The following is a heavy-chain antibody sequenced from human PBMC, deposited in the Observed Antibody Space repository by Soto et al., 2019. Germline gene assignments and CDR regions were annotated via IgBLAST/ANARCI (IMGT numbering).Heavy chain of an antibody. J-gene: IGHJ4*02. CDR2: IKQDGSEK. D-gene: IGHD1-26*01. V-gene: IGHV3-7*05. Sequence: TGGSLRLSCAASGFTFSSYWMSWVRQAPGKGLEWVANIKQDGSEKYYVDSVKGRFTISRDNAKNSLYLQMNSLRAEDTAVYYCARSSKSGSYNFYFEYWGQGTLVTVSS. CDR3: ARSSKSGSYNFYFEY. CDR1: GFTFSSYW.